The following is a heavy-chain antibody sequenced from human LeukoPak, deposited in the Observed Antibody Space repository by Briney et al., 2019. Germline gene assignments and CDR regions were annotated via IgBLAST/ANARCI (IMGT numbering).Heavy chain of an antibody. CDR3: ARENSAFDI. V-gene: IGHV3-30*04. CDR1: GFTFRNYV. J-gene: IGHJ3*02. Sequence: GGSLRLSCAASGFTFRNYVMPWGRQAPGKGLEWVAGISQDGSTQYYADSVKGRFTMSRDNSKNTVHLQMNSLRAEDTALYYCARENSAFDIWGHGTMVTVSS. D-gene: IGHD4-23*01. CDR2: ISQDGSTQ.